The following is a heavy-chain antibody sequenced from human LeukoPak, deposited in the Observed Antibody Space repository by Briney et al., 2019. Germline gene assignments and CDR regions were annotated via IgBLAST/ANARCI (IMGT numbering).Heavy chain of an antibody. CDR3: AKVAHYYGSGSYYEYYFDY. CDR2: ISGSGGST. D-gene: IGHD3-10*01. CDR1: GFTFSSYA. V-gene: IGHV3-23*01. J-gene: IGHJ4*02. Sequence: GGSLRLSCAASGFTFSSYAMSWVRQAPGKGLEWVSAISGSGGSTYYSDSVKGRFTISRDNSKNTLYLQMNSLRAEDMAVYYCAKVAHYYGSGSYYEYYFDYWGQGTLVTVSS.